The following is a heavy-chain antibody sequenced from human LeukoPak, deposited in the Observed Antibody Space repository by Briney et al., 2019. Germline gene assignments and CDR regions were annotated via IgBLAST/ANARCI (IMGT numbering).Heavy chain of an antibody. CDR3: ARDHYYDSSGYSYRRRLTNAFDI. J-gene: IGHJ3*02. CDR2: INHSGST. Sequence: SETLSLTCAVYGGSFSNYYWSWIRQPPGKGLEWIGEINHSGSTNYNPPLKSRVTISVDTSKNQFSLKLGSVTAADTAVYYCARDHYYDSSGYSYRRRLTNAFDIWGQGTMVTVSS. CDR1: GGSFSNYY. V-gene: IGHV4-34*01. D-gene: IGHD3-22*01.